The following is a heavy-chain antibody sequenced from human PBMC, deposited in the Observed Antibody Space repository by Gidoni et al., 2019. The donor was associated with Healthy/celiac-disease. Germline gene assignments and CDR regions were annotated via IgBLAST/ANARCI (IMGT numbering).Heavy chain of an antibody. J-gene: IGHJ3*02. D-gene: IGHD1-26*01. CDR1: ALTVSSNS. CDR2: IYSGGST. CDR3: ARVGGSSHDAFDI. V-gene: IGHV3-66*01. Sequence: EVQLVESGGGLVLPGGSLRRPCAASALTVSSNSMSWVRQAPGKGLEWVSVIYSGGSTYYADSMKGRLAISRDNSKNTLYHQMNSLRAEDTAVYYCARVGGSSHDAFDIWGQGTMVTVSS.